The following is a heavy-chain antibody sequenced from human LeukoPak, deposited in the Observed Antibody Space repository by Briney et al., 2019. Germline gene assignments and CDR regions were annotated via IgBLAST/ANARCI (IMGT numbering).Heavy chain of an antibody. V-gene: IGHV2-26*01. CDR2: IFSNDEK. CDR1: GFSLSNARMG. J-gene: IGHJ6*03. CDR3: ARIPDSYYYYYYMDV. Sequence: KESGPTLVNPTETLTLTCTVSGFSLSNARMGVSWIRQPPGKALEWLAHIFSNDEKSYSTSLKSRLTISKDTSKSQVVLTMTNMDPVDTATYYRARIPDSYYYYYYMDVWGKGTTVTVSS.